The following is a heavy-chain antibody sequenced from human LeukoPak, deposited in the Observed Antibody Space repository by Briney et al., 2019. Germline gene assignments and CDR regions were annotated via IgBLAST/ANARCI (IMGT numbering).Heavy chain of an antibody. CDR3: ARARTTGIAAAGTTYYSDY. CDR1: GFSFSICN. Sequence: GGSLRLSCAASGFSFSICNMNWVRQAPGKGLEWVSGISGSTTYTYYADSVKGRFTISRDNARNSLFLQMNSLRAEDTAVYYCARARTTGIAAAGTTYYSDYWGQGTLVTVSS. J-gene: IGHJ4*02. V-gene: IGHV3-21*01. CDR2: ISGSTTYT. D-gene: IGHD6-13*01.